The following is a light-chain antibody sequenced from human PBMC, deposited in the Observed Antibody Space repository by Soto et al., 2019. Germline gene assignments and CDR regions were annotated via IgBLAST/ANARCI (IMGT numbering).Light chain of an antibody. J-gene: IGKJ1*01. Sequence: DIQMTQSPSSLSASVGDRVTITCRASQVITNFLAWYQQKPGKVPKLLIYAASTLQSGVPSRFSGSGSGTDFTLTISSLQPEDVATYYCQKYNSVPGTFVQGTKVE. CDR3: QKYNSVPGT. V-gene: IGKV1-27*01. CDR1: QVITNF. CDR2: AAS.